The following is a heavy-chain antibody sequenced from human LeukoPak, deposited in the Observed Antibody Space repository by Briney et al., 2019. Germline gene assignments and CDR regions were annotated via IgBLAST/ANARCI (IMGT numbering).Heavy chain of an antibody. CDR1: GGSISDFY. CDR2: IYNSGSA. J-gene: IGHJ5*02. Sequence: SETLSLTCTVSGGSISDFYWSWIRQPPGKGLEWVGYIYNSGSANYNPSLKSRVTMSVDTSKNQFSLKLSSVTAADTAVYYCARRKRVLRYFDWLQTPFDPWGQGTLVTVSS. V-gene: IGHV4-59*12. CDR3: ARRKRVLRYFDWLQTPFDP. D-gene: IGHD3-9*01.